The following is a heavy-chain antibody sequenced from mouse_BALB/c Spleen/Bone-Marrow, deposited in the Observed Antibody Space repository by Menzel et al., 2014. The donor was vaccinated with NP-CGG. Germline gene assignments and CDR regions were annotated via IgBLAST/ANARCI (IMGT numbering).Heavy chain of an antibody. Sequence: EVKFQESGPGLVKPSQSLSLTCTVTGYSITSDYAWNWIRQFPGNKLEWMGYISYRGRTSYNPSLKSRISITRDTSKNQFFLQLNSVTTEDTGTYYCARGGGSRYYFEYWGQGTTLTVSS. CDR1: GYSITSDYA. CDR2: ISYRGRT. D-gene: IGHD1-1*01. CDR3: ARGGGSRYYFEY. V-gene: IGHV3-2*02. J-gene: IGHJ2*01.